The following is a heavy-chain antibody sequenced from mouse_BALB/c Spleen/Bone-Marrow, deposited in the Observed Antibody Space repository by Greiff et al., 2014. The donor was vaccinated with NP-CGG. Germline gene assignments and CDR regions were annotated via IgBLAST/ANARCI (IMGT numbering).Heavy chain of an antibody. J-gene: IGHJ3*01. V-gene: IGHV1-67*01. D-gene: IGHD2-1*01. CDR2: ISTYSGNT. CDR1: GYTFTDYA. Sequence: VQLQQSGPELVRPGVSVKISCKGSGYTFTDYAMHWVKQSHAKSLKWIGAISTYSGNTNYNQKFKGKATMTVDKSSSTAYMELARLTSEDSAIYYCASPIYYGNYEGFAYWGQGTLVTVSA. CDR3: ASPIYYGNYEGFAY.